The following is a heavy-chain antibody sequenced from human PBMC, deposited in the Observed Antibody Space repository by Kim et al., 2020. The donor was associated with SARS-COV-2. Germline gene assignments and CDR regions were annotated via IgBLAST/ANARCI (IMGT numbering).Heavy chain of an antibody. Sequence: SVKVSCKASGGTFSSYAISWVRQAPGQGLEWMGGIIPIFGTANYAQKFQGRVTITADESTSTAYMELSSLRSEDTAVYYCGYSYGYPHPIGYWGQGTLVTVSS. V-gene: IGHV1-69*13. CDR1: GGTFSSYA. J-gene: IGHJ4*02. CDR3: GYSYGYPHPIGY. CDR2: IIPIFGTA. D-gene: IGHD5-18*01.